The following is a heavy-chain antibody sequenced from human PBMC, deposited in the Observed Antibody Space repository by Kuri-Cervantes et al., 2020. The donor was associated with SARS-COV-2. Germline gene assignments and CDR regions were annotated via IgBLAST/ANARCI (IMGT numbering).Heavy chain of an antibody. Sequence: ASVKVSCKASGYTFTSYGISWVRQAPGQGLEWMGWISAYNGNTNYAQKLQGRVTMTTDTSTSTAYMELRSLRSDDTAVYYCARDVLRFLEWLVYYYYYGMDVWGQGTTVTVSS. CDR2: ISAYNGNT. CDR1: GYTFTSYG. D-gene: IGHD3-3*01. V-gene: IGHV1-18*04. J-gene: IGHJ6*02. CDR3: ARDVLRFLEWLVYYYYYGMDV.